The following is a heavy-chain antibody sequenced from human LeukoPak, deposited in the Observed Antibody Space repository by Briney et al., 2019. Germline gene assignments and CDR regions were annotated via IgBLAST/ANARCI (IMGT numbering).Heavy chain of an antibody. CDR1: GYTFTSYA. V-gene: IGHV1-3*01. J-gene: IGHJ5*02. D-gene: IGHD3-3*01. CDR2: INAGNGNT. CDR3: ARVARITIFGVAPEGRFDP. Sequence: GASVTVSCTASGYTFTSYAMHWVRQAPGQRLEWMVWINAGNGNTKYSQKFQGRVTITRDTSASTAYMELSSLRSEDTAVYYCARVARITIFGVAPEGRFDPWGQGTLVTVSS.